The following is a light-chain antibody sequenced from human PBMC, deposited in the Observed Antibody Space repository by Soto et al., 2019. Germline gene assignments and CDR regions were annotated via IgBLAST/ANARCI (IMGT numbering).Light chain of an antibody. Sequence: IHMTHSPSTLSASVLYRVTITFRASQSISNRLAWYQQKPGKAPKVLIYDASSLESGVPSRFSGSGSATEFILTISSLQPDDFATYHCQHYGGVWTFGQGTKVDIK. V-gene: IGKV1-5*01. CDR3: QHYGGVWT. CDR2: DAS. CDR1: QSISNR. J-gene: IGKJ1*01.